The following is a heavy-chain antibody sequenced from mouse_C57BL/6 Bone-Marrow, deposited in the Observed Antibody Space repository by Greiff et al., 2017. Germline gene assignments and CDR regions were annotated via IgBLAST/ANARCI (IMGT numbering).Heavy chain of an antibody. CDR2: IDPEDGET. CDR1: GFNIKDYY. V-gene: IGHV14-2*01. Sequence: EVQLQQSGAELVKPGASVKLSCTASGFNIKDYYIHWVKQRTEQGLEWIGRIDPEDGETKYAPKFQEKDTITADTASNTAYLQRSSLTSEDTAVYYCTRSLIYDGTNYCGQGTTLTVTS. D-gene: IGHD1-1*01. J-gene: IGHJ2*01. CDR3: TRSLIYDGTNY.